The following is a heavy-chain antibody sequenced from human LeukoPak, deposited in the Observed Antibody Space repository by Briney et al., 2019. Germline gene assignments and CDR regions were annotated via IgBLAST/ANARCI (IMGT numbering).Heavy chain of an antibody. D-gene: IGHD2-2*01. V-gene: IGHV4-39*01. CDR2: ISYSGST. CDR1: GGSITDTNYY. CDR3: ARSCGSTSCSDGDWFDP. Sequence: PSETLSFTCTVSGGSITDTNYYWGWIRQPPGKGLEWIASISYSGSTYFNPSLKSRVTISVDTSKSEFSLKLSSMTAADTAVYYCARSCGSTSCSDGDWFDPWGQGTLVTVSS. J-gene: IGHJ5*02.